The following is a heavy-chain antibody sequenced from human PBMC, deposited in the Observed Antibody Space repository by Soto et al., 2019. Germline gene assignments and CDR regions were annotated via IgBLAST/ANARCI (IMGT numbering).Heavy chain of an antibody. CDR3: AREAAGRLNWFDP. CDR2: IYYSGST. Sequence: QVQLQESGPGLVKPSQTLSLTCTVSGGSISSGGYYWSWIRQHPGKGLEWIGSIYYSGSTYYNPSLKSRVTISVDTSKNQFSLKLSSVTAADTAVYYCAREAAGRLNWFDPWGQGTLVTVSS. CDR1: GGSISSGGYY. D-gene: IGHD6-25*01. V-gene: IGHV4-31*03. J-gene: IGHJ5*02.